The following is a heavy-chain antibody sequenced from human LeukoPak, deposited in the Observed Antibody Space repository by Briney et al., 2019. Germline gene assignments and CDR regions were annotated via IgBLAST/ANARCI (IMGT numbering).Heavy chain of an antibody. J-gene: IGHJ4*02. Sequence: GGSLRLSCAASGFTFTNAWMTWVRQAPGKGLEWVGRIKSKGDGETTDYAAPVKGRFTMSRDDSKATLYLQMNSLRAEDTAVYYCARDSRDGSGWPDWGQGTLVTVSS. CDR1: GFTFTNAW. CDR2: IKSKGDGETT. V-gene: IGHV3-15*01. D-gene: IGHD6-19*01. CDR3: ARDSRDGSGWPD.